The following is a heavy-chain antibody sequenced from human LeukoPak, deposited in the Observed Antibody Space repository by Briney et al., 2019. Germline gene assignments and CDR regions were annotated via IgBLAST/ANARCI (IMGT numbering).Heavy chain of an antibody. D-gene: IGHD3-9*01. V-gene: IGHV4-4*02. Sequence: TSETLSLTCAVSGGSISSSNWWSWVRQPPGKGLEWIGEIYHSGSTNYNPSLKSRVTISVDKSKNQFSLKLSSVTAADTAVYYCARGALTGYYSYDAFDIWGQGTMVTVSS. J-gene: IGHJ3*02. CDR1: GGSISSSNW. CDR3: ARGALTGYYSYDAFDI. CDR2: IYHSGST.